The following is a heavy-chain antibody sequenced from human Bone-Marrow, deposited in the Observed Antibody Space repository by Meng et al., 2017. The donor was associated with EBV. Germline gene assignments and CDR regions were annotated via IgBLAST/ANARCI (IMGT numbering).Heavy chain of an antibody. CDR3: AKSRSSTPGVIDY. D-gene: IGHD3-10*01. V-gene: IGHV4-61*01. CDR2: IYDGGTT. J-gene: IGHJ4*02. CDR1: GASVSGGTYH. Sequence: HVQLDEPRPGLGTPSETRSLTCTVSGASVSGGTYHWSWIRQPPGKELEWIGYIYDGGTTIYNPSLKSRVTILVDASKNQFSLKLSSVTTADTAVYYCAKSRSSTPGVIDYWGQGTLVTVSS.